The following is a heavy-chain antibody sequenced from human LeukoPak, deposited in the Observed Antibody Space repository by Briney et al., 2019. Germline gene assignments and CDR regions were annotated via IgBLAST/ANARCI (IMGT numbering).Heavy chain of an antibody. CDR3: ASTPSITMVRGVIPADAFDI. Sequence: SETLSLTCAVYGGSFSGYYWSWIRRPPGKGLEWIGEINHSGSTNYNPSLKSRVTISVDTSKNQFSLKLSSVTAADTAVYYCASTPSITMVRGVIPADAFDIWGQGTMVTVSS. J-gene: IGHJ3*02. D-gene: IGHD3-10*01. CDR1: GGSFSGYY. CDR2: INHSGST. V-gene: IGHV4-34*01.